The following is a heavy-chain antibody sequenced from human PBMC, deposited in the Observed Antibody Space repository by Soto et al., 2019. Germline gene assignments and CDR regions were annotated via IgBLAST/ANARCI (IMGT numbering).Heavy chain of an antibody. D-gene: IGHD5-18*01. V-gene: IGHV4-61*08. CDR2: VYFSGST. J-gene: IGHJ5*02. CDR3: ARVPVDTYMIYWSDP. CDR1: GDSINSGDYY. Sequence: QLQLQESGPGLVKPSETLSLTCSVSGDSINSGDYYWTWMRQAPGKGLQWVGHVYFSGSTNYNPSLKSRVTISLDTSKNQFSLKLRSVTAGDTAVYYCARVPVDTYMIYWSDPWDQGTLVTVSS.